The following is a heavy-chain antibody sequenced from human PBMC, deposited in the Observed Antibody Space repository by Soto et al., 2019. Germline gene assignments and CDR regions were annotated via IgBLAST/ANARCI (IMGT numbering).Heavy chain of an antibody. Sequence: GGSLRLSCAASGFTFSSYSMNWVRQAPGKGLEWVSYISSSSSTIYYADSVKGRFTISRDNAKNSLYLQMNSLRDEDTAVYYCARHPKYMIVVVIRRDWYFDLWGRGTLVTVSS. V-gene: IGHV3-48*02. J-gene: IGHJ2*01. CDR2: ISSSSSTI. CDR1: GFTFSSYS. CDR3: ARHPKYMIVVVIRRDWYFDL. D-gene: IGHD3-22*01.